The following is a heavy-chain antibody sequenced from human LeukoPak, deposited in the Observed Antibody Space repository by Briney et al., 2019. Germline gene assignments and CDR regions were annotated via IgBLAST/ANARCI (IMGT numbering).Heavy chain of an antibody. Sequence: GGSLRLSCAASGFTFSSYAMSWVRQAPGKGLEWVSAISGSGGSTYYADSVKGRFTISRDNSKNTLYLQMNSLRAEDTAVYYCAKSNYDFWSGYYTSSPPVVVTYNWGQGTLVTVSS. CDR3: AKSNYDFWSGYYTSSPPVVVTYN. CDR2: ISGSGGST. D-gene: IGHD3-3*01. J-gene: IGHJ4*02. CDR1: GFTFSSYA. V-gene: IGHV3-23*01.